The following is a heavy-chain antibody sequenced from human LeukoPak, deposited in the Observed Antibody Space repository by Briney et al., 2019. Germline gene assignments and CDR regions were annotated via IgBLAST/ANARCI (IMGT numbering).Heavy chain of an antibody. CDR3: ARDRVVGGYYFDY. D-gene: IGHD3-22*01. V-gene: IGHV1-46*01. J-gene: IGHJ4*02. CDR2: INPSGGST. Sequence: ASVKVCCKASGYTFTSYYMHWLRQAPGQGLEWMGIINPSGGSTSYAQKFQGRVTMTRDTSTSTVYMELSSLRSEDTAVYYCARDRVVGGYYFDYWGQGTLVTVSS. CDR1: GYTFTSYY.